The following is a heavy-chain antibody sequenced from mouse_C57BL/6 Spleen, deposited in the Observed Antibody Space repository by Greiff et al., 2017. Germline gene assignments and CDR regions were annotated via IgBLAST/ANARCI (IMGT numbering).Heavy chain of an antibody. CDR3: ARSEYDRGVLDY. V-gene: IGHV1-55*01. Sequence: QVQLQQPGAELVKPGASVKMSCKASGYTFTSYWITWVKQRPGQGLEWIGDIYPGSGSTNYNEKFKSKATLTVDTSSSTAYMQLSSLTSEDSAVYYCARSEYDRGVLDYWGQGTTLTVSS. CDR2: IYPGSGST. CDR1: GYTFTSYW. D-gene: IGHD2-4*01. J-gene: IGHJ2*01.